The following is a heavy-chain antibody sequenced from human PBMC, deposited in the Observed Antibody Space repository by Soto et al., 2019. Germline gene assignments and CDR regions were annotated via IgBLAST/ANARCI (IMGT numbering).Heavy chain of an antibody. D-gene: IGHD3-9*01. CDR3: ARDADILTGYYTSGWFDP. Sequence: QVQLVQSGTEVKKPGASVKVSCKASGYTFTSYGISWVRQAPGQGLEWMGWISAYSSNTNYAQKLQGRLTMTTDTSTRTAYMELRSLRSDETAVYYCARDADILTGYYTSGWFDPWGQGTLVTVSS. J-gene: IGHJ5*02. CDR1: GYTFTSYG. V-gene: IGHV1-18*01. CDR2: ISAYSSNT.